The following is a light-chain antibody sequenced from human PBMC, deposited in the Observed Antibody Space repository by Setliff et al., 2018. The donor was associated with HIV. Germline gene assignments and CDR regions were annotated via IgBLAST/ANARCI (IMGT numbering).Light chain of an antibody. Sequence: QSVLTQPASVSGSPGQSITIPGTGTSSDVGSFKLVSWYQQYPGKAPRVLIYEVSKRTSGISGRFSGSVSGNTASLKISGLQSEDEADYYCCAYAGSYVFGTGTKVTVL. J-gene: IGLJ1*01. CDR1: SSDVGSFKL. CDR2: EVS. V-gene: IGLV2-23*02. CDR3: CAYAGSYV.